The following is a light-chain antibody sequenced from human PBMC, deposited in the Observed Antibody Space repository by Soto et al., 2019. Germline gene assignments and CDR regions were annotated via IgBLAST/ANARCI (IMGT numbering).Light chain of an antibody. V-gene: IGLV2-23*02. CDR3: CSYAGSRTPLYV. J-gene: IGLJ1*01. CDR1: SSDVGSYNL. CDR2: EVS. Sequence: QSVLTQPASVSGSPGQSITISCTGTSSDVGSYNLVSWYQQHPGKAPKLMIYEVSKRPSGVSNRFSGSKSGNTASLTISGLQAEDEADYYCCSYAGSRTPLYVFGTGTKVTVL.